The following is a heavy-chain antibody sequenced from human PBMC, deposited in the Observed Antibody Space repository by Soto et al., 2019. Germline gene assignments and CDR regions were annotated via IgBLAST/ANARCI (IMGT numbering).Heavy chain of an antibody. V-gene: IGHV5-10-1*04. CDR1: GYTFNTYW. CDR2: IDPSDSYT. D-gene: IGHD6-13*01. J-gene: IGHJ6*02. CDR3: ARLESDSSSWYRWYYYGMDV. Sequence: PGESLKISCKGSGYTFNTYWISWVRQMPGKGLEWMGRIDPSDSYTNYSPSFQGQVTISADKSISTAYLQWSSLKASDTAMYYCARLESDSSSWYRWYYYGMDVWGQGTTVTVSS.